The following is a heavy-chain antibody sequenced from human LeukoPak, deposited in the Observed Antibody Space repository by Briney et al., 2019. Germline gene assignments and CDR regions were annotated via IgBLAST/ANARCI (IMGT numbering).Heavy chain of an antibody. J-gene: IGHJ5*02. V-gene: IGHV3-23*01. CDR2: ISGSGGGT. D-gene: IGHD6-19*01. CDR1: GFSFSSYA. CDR3: ANVAVAGP. Sequence: PGGSLRLSCAASGFSFSSYAMAWVRQAPGKGLEWVSTISGSGGGTYHADSVKGRFTISRDNSKNTLYLQMNSLRAEDTAVYYCANVAVAGPWGQGTLVTVSS.